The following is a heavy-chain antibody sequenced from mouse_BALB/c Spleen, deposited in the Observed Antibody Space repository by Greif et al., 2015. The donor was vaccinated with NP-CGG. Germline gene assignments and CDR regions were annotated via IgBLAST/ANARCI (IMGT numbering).Heavy chain of an antibody. J-gene: IGHJ4*01. D-gene: IGHD1-1*01. Sequence: EVHLVESGPGLVKPSQSLSLTCTVTGYSITSDYAWNWIRQFPGNKLEWMGYISYSGSTSYNPSLKSRISITRDTSKNQFFLQLNSVTTEDTATYYCATYGYAMDYWGQGTSVTVSS. CDR3: ATYGYAMDY. CDR2: ISYSGST. CDR1: GYSITSDYA. V-gene: IGHV3-2*02.